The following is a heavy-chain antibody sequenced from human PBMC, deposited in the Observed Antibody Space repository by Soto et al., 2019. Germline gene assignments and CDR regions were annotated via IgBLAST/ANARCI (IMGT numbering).Heavy chain of an antibody. J-gene: IGHJ6*02. CDR3: ARGVDTAMVQYYYSGMDV. CDR2: INPNSGGT. Sequence: ASVKVSCKASGYTFTGYYMHWVRQAPGQGLEWMGWINPNSGGTNYAQKFQGWVTMTRDTSISTAYMELSRLRSDDTAVYYCARGVDTAMVQYYYSGMDVWGQGTTVTVSS. D-gene: IGHD5-18*01. CDR1: GYTFTGYY. V-gene: IGHV1-2*04.